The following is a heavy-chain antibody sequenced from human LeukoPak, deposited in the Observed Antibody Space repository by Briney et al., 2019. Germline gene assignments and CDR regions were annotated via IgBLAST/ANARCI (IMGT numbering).Heavy chain of an antibody. Sequence: ASVEVSCKASGYTFTSYGISWVRQAPGQGLEWMGWISAYNGNTNYAQKLQGRVTMTTDTSTSTAYMELSSLRSEDTAVYYCARPNAGGYSYGYDYWGQGTLVTVSS. V-gene: IGHV1-18*01. CDR1: GYTFTSYG. CDR3: ARPNAGGYSYGYDY. CDR2: ISAYNGNT. D-gene: IGHD5-18*01. J-gene: IGHJ4*02.